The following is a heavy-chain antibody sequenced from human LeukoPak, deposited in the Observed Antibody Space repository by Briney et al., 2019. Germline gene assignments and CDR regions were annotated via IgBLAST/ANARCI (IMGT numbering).Heavy chain of an antibody. J-gene: IGHJ4*02. V-gene: IGHV5-51*01. CDR2: IYPADSDV. CDR1: GYSLTSYW. CDR3: ARQTGRYFDY. Sequence: PGESLKISCKGSGYSLTSYWIGWVRQMPGKGLEWMGIIYPADSDVRYSPSFQGQVTISADKSISTAYLQWTSLKASDTAMYFGARQTGRYFDYWGQGTLVTVSS.